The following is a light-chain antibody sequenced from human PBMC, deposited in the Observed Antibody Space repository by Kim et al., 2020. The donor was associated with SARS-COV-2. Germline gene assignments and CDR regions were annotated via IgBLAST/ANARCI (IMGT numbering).Light chain of an antibody. CDR3: QSYDNENVI. Sequence: NFMLTQPPSVSESPGKTVIISCTGSGGRIVNSYVQWYQQRPGSAPTTVIFEDNQRRSGVPDRFSGSIDNSSNSASLTISGLKTEDEADYYCQSYDNENVIFGGGTKVTVL. CDR1: GGRIVNSY. CDR2: EDN. J-gene: IGLJ2*01. V-gene: IGLV6-57*02.